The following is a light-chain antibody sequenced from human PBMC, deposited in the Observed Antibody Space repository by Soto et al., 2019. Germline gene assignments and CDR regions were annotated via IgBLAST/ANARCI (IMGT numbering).Light chain of an antibody. CDR3: QQYSTYPLT. V-gene: IGKV1-5*01. J-gene: IGKJ4*01. Sequence: DIRFTQSASAMSASVVEIFTITCRASQSITTFLAWYQQKPGKAPQILIYDASKLEPGVPSRLSGGGSGTEFTLTISSLQPDDFATYYCQQYSTYPLTFGGGTKVDIK. CDR2: DAS. CDR1: QSITTF.